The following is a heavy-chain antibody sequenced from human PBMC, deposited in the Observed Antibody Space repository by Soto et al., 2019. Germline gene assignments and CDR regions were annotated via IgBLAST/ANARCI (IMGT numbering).Heavy chain of an antibody. Sequence: GASVKVSCKPSGDNFKKNVFTWVRQAPGQGLEWMGGTIPALGKTHYIEKFQGRVTITVDDATRTAYMEVRDLTSEDTAIYYCARGPFRPSAMDVWGQGTTVTVSS. J-gene: IGHJ6*02. CDR1: GDNFKKNV. CDR2: TIPALGKT. V-gene: IGHV1-69*10. CDR3: ARGPFRPSAMDV. D-gene: IGHD3-10*01.